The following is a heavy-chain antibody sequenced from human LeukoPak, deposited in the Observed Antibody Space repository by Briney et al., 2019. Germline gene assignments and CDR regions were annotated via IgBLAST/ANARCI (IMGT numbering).Heavy chain of an antibody. Sequence: GSLRLSCAASGFTFSSYAMSWVRQAPGKGLEWVSAISGSGGSTYYADSVKGRFTISRDNAKNSLYLQMNSLRAEDTAVYYCARDQYYYDSSGYSVNVFDYWGQGTLVTVSS. CDR2: ISGSGGST. D-gene: IGHD3-22*01. V-gene: IGHV3-23*01. J-gene: IGHJ4*02. CDR3: ARDQYYYDSSGYSVNVFDY. CDR1: GFTFSSYA.